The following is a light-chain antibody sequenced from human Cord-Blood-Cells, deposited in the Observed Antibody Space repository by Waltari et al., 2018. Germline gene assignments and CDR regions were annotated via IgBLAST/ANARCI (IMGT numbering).Light chain of an antibody. Sequence: QSALTQPASVSGSPGQSITISCTGTSSDVGGYNYVSCYQQHPGKAPKLMIYDVSNRPSGVSNRFSGSKSGNAASLTISELQAEDEADYYCSSYTSSSTWVFGGGTKLTVL. J-gene: IGLJ3*02. CDR1: SSDVGGYNY. CDR3: SSYTSSSTWV. V-gene: IGLV2-14*01. CDR2: DVS.